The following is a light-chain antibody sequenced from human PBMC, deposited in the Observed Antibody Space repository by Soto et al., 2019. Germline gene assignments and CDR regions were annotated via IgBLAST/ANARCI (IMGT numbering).Light chain of an antibody. CDR3: QQRSNWPPIT. CDR2: YAA. CDR1: KNIVSN. J-gene: IGKJ5*01. Sequence: IVIAPPPATQSLSPWDTAIHSRQPRKNIVSNLVWYQQRPGQAPRLLIYYAAYRVDGIPAWFSGSGFGTDFTLTISSLEPEDAAVYYCQQRSNWPPITFGQGTRLEIK. V-gene: IGKV3-11*01.